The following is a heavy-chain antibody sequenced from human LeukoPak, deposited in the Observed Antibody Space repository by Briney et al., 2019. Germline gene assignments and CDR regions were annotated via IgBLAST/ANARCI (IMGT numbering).Heavy chain of an antibody. V-gene: IGHV3-23*01. CDR1: GFAFDSYA. CDR3: AKDHYGSGNHFDY. J-gene: IGHJ4*02. CDR2: ISGSGGST. Sequence: PGGSLRLSCAASGFAFDSYAMSWVRQAPGKGLEWVSGISGSGGSTYYADSVKGRFTISRDNSKNTLYLQMNSLRAEDTAVYHCAKDHYGSGNHFDYWGQGTLVTVSS. D-gene: IGHD3-10*01.